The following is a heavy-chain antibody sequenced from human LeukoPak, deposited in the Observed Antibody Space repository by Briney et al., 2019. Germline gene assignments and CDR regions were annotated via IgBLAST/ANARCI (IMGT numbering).Heavy chain of an antibody. CDR3: ATIWEEGLGRSDAFDI. Sequence: ASVKVSCKASGYTFTSYGISWVRQAPGQGLEWMGWVSAYNGNTNYAQKLQGRVTMTEDTSTDAAYMELSSLRSEDTAVYYCATIWEEGLGRSDAFDIWGQGTMVTVSS. D-gene: IGHD1-26*01. CDR1: GYTFTSYG. CDR2: VSAYNGNT. J-gene: IGHJ3*02. V-gene: IGHV1-18*01.